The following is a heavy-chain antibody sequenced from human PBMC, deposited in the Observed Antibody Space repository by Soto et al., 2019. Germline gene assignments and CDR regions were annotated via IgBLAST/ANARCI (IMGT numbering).Heavy chain of an antibody. CDR3: AREFASGSPNYDY. CDR1: GFTFSGYA. V-gene: IGHV3-23*01. J-gene: IGHJ4*02. Sequence: PGGSLRLSCAASGFTFSGYAMSWVRQAPGKGLEWVSTFTNYGATYYADSVKGRFTISRDNSKNTLYLQMNSLRAEDTAVYYCAREFASGSPNYDYWGLGTLVTVSS. D-gene: IGHD3-10*01. CDR2: FTNYGAT.